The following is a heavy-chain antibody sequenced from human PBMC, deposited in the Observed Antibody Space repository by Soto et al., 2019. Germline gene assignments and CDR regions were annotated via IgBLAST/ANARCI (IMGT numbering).Heavy chain of an antibody. Sequence: GGSLRLSCAASGFTFSNYWMHWVRQSPGKGLVWVSRINSDETITSYADSVKGRFTISRDNAKNSLYLQMNSLRAEDTAVYYCARSNGGGDVGGITIFGVVSYYYYGMDVWGQGTTVTVSS. D-gene: IGHD3-3*01. CDR1: GFTFSNYW. V-gene: IGHV3-74*01. J-gene: IGHJ6*02. CDR2: INSDETIT. CDR3: ARSNGGGDVGGITIFGVVSYYYYGMDV.